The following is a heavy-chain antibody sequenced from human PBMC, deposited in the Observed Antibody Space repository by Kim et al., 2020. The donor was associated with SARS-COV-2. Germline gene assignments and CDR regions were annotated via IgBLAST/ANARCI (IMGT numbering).Heavy chain of an antibody. D-gene: IGHD5-12*01. J-gene: IGHJ4*02. CDR3: ATARYSGYDLFYFDY. CDR2: FDPEDGET. Sequence: ASVKVSCKVSGYTLTELSMHWVRQAPGKGLEWMGGFDPEDGETIYAQKFQGRVTMTEDTSTDTAYMELSSLRSEDTAVYYCATARYSGYDLFYFDYWGQGTLVTVSS. V-gene: IGHV1-24*01. CDR1: GYTLTELS.